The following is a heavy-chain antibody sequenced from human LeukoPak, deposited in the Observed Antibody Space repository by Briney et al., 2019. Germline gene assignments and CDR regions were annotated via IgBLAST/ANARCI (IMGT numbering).Heavy chain of an antibody. CDR3: ARVHRSYYDSSGYYFIDY. CDR1: GYTFTGYY. CDR2: INPHSGGT. V-gene: IGHV1-2*02. D-gene: IGHD3-22*01. J-gene: IGHJ4*02. Sequence: EASVKVSCKASGYTFTGYYMHWVRQAPGQGLEWMGWINPHSGGTNYAQKFQGRVTMTRDTSISTAYMELSGLRSDDTAVYYCARVHRSYYDSSGYYFIDYWGQGTLVTVSS.